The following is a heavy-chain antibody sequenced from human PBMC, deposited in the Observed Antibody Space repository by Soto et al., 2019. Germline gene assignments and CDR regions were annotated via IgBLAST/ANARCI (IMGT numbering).Heavy chain of an antibody. CDR1: GGSFSGYY. D-gene: IGHD3-9*01. V-gene: IGHV4-34*01. Sequence: PSETLSLTCAVYGGSFSGYYWSLIRQPPGKGLEWIGEINHSGSTNYNPSLKSRVTISVDTSKNQFSLKLSSVTAADTAVYYCARGGRPSYYDILTGSYGMDVWGQGTTVTVSS. CDR3: ARGGRPSYYDILTGSYGMDV. CDR2: INHSGST. J-gene: IGHJ6*02.